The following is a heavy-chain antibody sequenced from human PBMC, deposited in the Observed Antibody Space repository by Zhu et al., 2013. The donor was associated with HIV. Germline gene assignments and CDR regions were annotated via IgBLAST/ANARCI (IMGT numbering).Heavy chain of an antibody. CDR2: ISYDGSNK. D-gene: IGHD3-10*01. Sequence: VQLVESGGGVVQPGRSLRLSCAASGFTFSSYAMHWVRQAPGKGLEWVAVISYDGSNKYYADSVKGRFTISRDNSKNTLYLQMNSLRAEDTAVYYCARGENYGSGIDSPGSFDYWGQGTLVTVSS. V-gene: IGHV3-30-3*01. CDR1: GFTFSSYA. J-gene: IGHJ4*02. CDR3: ARGENYGSGIDSPGSFDY.